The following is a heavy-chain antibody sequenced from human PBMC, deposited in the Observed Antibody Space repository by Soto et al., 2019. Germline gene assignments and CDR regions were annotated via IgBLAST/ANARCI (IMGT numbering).Heavy chain of an antibody. CDR2: IYYSGTT. CDR1: GDSINSRSYY. D-gene: IGHD1-26*01. V-gene: IGHV4-39*01. Sequence: SETLSLTCIVSGDSINSRSYYWGWMRQPPGKGLEWIGSIYYSGTTYYNSSLKSRITISVDTSRNQFSLRLSSVTAADTAVYHCVRLGAGASDFDFWGQGILVTVAS. CDR3: VRLGAGASDFDF. J-gene: IGHJ4*02.